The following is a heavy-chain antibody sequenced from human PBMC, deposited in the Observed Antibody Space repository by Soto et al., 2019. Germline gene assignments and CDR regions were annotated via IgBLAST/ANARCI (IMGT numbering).Heavy chain of an antibody. CDR1: GFTFSSYG. CDR2: ISYDGSNK. V-gene: IGHV3-30*18. Sequence: LRLSCAASGFTFSSYGMHWVRQAPGKGLEWVAVISYDGSNKYYADSVKGRFTISRDNSKNTLYLQMNSLRAEDTAVYYCAKAYCSSTSCYTPYYYYGMDVWGQGTTVTVSS. CDR3: AKAYCSSTSCYTPYYYYGMDV. D-gene: IGHD2-2*02. J-gene: IGHJ6*02.